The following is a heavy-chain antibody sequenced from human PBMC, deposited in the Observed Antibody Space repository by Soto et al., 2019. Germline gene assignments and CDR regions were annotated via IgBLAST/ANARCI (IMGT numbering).Heavy chain of an antibody. Sequence: PSETLSLTCAVSGGYVSSGTYYWTWIRQPPGGGLEWIGYIFTSGSTKYNPSLQSRVTISLDTSKNQFSLNLRSVTAADTAVYYCASSVVVPSTMNYFDYWGQGSLVTVSS. CDR3: ASSVVVPSTMNYFDY. D-gene: IGHD2-15*01. CDR1: GGYVSSGTYY. CDR2: IFTSGST. V-gene: IGHV4-61*01. J-gene: IGHJ4*02.